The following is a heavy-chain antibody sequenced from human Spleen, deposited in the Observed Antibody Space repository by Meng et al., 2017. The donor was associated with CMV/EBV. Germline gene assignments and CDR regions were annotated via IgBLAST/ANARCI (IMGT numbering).Heavy chain of an antibody. CDR1: GFTVSSNY. D-gene: IGHD3-16*01. V-gene: IGHV3-53*01. CDR2: IYSGGNT. J-gene: IGHJ6*02. Sequence: GGSLRLSCAVSGFTVSSNYMSWVRQGPGKGLEWVSVIYSGGNTYYADSMRGRFTISRDNAKSSLYLQMNSLRAEDTAVYFCARALGGYLYGMDVWGQGTTVTVSS. CDR3: ARALGGYLYGMDV.